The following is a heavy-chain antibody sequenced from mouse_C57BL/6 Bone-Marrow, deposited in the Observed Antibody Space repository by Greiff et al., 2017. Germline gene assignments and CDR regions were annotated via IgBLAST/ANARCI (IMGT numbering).Heavy chain of an antibody. J-gene: IGHJ2*01. CDR2: IYPRSGNT. CDR3: ARGGQLRPYYCDY. D-gene: IGHD3-2*02. CDR1: GYTFTSYG. Sequence: VQLQQSGAELARPGASVKLSCTASGYTFTSYGISWVKQRTGQGLEWIGEIYPRSGNTYYNEKFKGKATLTADKSSSTAYMELRSLTSEDSAVDFCARGGQLRPYYCDYWGQGTTLTVSS. V-gene: IGHV1-81*01.